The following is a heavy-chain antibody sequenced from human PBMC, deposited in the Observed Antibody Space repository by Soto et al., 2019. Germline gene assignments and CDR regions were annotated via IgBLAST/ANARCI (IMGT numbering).Heavy chain of an antibody. CDR2: IDPSDSYT. Sequence: GESLKISCKGSGYSFTSYWISWVRQMPGKGLEWMGRIDPSDSYTNYSPSFQGHVTISADKSISTAYLQWSSLKASDTAMYYCARHNRDYYDSSGYYYPQRYYGMDVWGKGTTVTVHS. CDR1: GYSFTSYW. CDR3: ARHNRDYYDSSGYYYPQRYYGMDV. D-gene: IGHD3-22*01. V-gene: IGHV5-10-1*01. J-gene: IGHJ6*04.